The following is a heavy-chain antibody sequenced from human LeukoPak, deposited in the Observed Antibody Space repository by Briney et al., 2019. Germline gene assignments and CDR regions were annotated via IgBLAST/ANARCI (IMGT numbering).Heavy chain of an antibody. V-gene: IGHV1-2*02. CDR1: GYTFTGYY. D-gene: IGHD1-1*01. CDR2: IHPNTGDT. J-gene: IGHJ4*02. Sequence: ASVKVSCKASGYTFTGYYMHWVRQAPGQGLEWMGWIHPNTGDTNYAQKFQGKVTMTRDTSISTAYMEVSSLRSDATAVYYCARALDRVFFYWGQGALVTVSS. CDR3: ARALDRVFFY.